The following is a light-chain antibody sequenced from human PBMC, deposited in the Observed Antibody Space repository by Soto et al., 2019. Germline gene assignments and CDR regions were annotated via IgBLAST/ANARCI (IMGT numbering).Light chain of an antibody. CDR1: QSVYSN. Sequence: EIVMTQSPVTLSVSPGEGVTLSCRASQSVYSNLAWYQQKPGQAPRLLIYDASARATDIPARFSGSGSGTDFTLTVSRLQSEDFAXXXXXQXNNWPLTFGGGTKVEIK. J-gene: IGKJ4*01. V-gene: IGKV3-15*01. CDR2: DAS. CDR3: XQXNNWPLT.